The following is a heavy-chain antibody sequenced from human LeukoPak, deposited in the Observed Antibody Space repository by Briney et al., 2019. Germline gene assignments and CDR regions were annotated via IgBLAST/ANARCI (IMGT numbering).Heavy chain of an antibody. CDR1: GFTFSSYW. Sequence: TGGSLRLSCAASGFTFSSYWMSWVRQAPGKGLEWVANIKQDGSEKYYVDSVKGRFTISRDNAKNSLYLQMNSLRAEDTAVYYCARDFGRGYSSGLLDYWGQGTLVTVSS. CDR2: IKQDGSEK. D-gene: IGHD6-19*01. CDR3: ARDFGRGYSSGLLDY. V-gene: IGHV3-7*01. J-gene: IGHJ4*02.